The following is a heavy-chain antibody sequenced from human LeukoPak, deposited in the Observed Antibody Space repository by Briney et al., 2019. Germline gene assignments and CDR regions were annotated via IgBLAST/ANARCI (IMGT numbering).Heavy chain of an antibody. J-gene: IGHJ4*02. CDR1: GFTFDDYT. V-gene: IGHV3-43*01. CDR2: ISWDGGST. CDR3: AKGGIAVAELDY. D-gene: IGHD6-19*01. Sequence: GGSLGLSCAASGFTFDDYTMHWVRQAPGKGLEWVSLISWDGGSTYYADSVKGRFTISRDNSKNSLYLQMNSLRTEDTALYYCAKGGIAVAELDYWGQGTLVTVSS.